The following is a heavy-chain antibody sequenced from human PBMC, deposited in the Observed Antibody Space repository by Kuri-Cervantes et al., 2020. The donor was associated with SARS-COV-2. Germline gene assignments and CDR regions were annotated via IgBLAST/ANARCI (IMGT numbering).Heavy chain of an antibody. CDR1: GFTFSSYW. D-gene: IGHD3-22*01. Sequence: GESLKISCAASGFTFSSYWMSWARQAPGKGLEWVANIKQDGSEKYYVDSVKGRFTISRDNAKNSLYLQMNSLRAEDTAVYYCARDYYDSSGYSSFDYWGQGTLVTVSS. CDR2: IKQDGSEK. J-gene: IGHJ4*02. CDR3: ARDYYDSSGYSSFDY. V-gene: IGHV3-7*05.